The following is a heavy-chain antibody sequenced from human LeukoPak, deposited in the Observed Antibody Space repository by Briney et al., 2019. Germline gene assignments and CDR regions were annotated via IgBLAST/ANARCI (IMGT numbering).Heavy chain of an antibody. CDR2: INAGNGNT. CDR1: GYTFTSYA. D-gene: IGHD1-26*01. V-gene: IGHV1-3*01. J-gene: IGHJ6*02. CDR3: ARERGSYYYYYYYGMDV. Sequence: ASVTVSCKASGYTFTSYAMHWVRQAPGQRLEWMGWINAGNGNTKYSQKFQGRVTITRDTSASTAYMELSSLRSEDTAVYYCARERGSYYYYYYYGMDVWGQGTTVTVSS.